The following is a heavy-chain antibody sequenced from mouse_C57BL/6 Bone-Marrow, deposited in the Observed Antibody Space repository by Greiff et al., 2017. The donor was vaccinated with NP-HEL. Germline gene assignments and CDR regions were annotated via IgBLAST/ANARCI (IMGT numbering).Heavy chain of an antibody. D-gene: IGHD1-1*01. Sequence: QVQLQQPGAELVKPGASVKLSCKASGYTFTSYWMHWVKQRPGQGLEWIGMIHPNRGSTNYNEKFKSKATLTVDKSSSTAYMQLSSLTSEDSAVYYCARRGIYYYGSSPFAYWGQGTLVTVSA. V-gene: IGHV1-64*01. J-gene: IGHJ3*01. CDR3: ARRGIYYYGSSPFAY. CDR1: GYTFTSYW. CDR2: IHPNRGST.